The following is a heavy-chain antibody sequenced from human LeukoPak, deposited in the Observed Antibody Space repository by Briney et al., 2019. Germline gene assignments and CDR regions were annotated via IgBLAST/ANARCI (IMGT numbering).Heavy chain of an antibody. V-gene: IGHV3-20*04. CDR2: INWNGGST. Sequence: GKSLTLSCVASQFTFSHYGMSWVRQAPGKGLEWVSGINWNGGSTGYADSVKGRFTISRDNAKNSLYLQMNSLRAEDTALYYCARDRMVRGRNWFDPWGQGTLVTVSS. D-gene: IGHD3-10*01. CDR1: QFTFSHYG. CDR3: ARDRMVRGRNWFDP. J-gene: IGHJ5*02.